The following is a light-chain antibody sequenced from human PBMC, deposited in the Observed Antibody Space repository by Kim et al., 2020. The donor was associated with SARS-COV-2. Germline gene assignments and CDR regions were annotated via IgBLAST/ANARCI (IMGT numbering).Light chain of an antibody. CDR1: QTVLYNSNNKNY. CDR2: WAS. J-gene: IGKJ2*03. Sequence: DIVMTQSPDSLAVSLGERATLNCKSSQTVLYNSNNKNYLAWYQQKPGQAPKLLIYWASIRESGVSDRFSGSGSETDFTLTIISLQAEDVAVYYCQQYYSTPPSFGQGTKLEIK. CDR3: QQYYSTPPS. V-gene: IGKV4-1*01.